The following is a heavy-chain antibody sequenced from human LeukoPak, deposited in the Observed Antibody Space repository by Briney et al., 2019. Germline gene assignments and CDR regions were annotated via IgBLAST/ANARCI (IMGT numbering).Heavy chain of an antibody. Sequence: ASVKVSCKASGYTFTSYGISWVRQAPGQGLEWMGWISAYNGNTNYAQKFQGRVTMTRDTSISTAYMELSRLRSDDTAVYYCARDGSGSQNWFDRSGQGTLVIVSS. CDR1: GYTFTSYG. J-gene: IGHJ5*02. D-gene: IGHD3-10*01. V-gene: IGHV1-18*01. CDR2: ISAYNGNT. CDR3: ARDGSGSQNWFDR.